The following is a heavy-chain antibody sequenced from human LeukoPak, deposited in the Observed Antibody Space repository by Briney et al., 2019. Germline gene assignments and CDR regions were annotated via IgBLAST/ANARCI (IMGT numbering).Heavy chain of an antibody. CDR2: ISSSSGTI. CDR1: GFTFSSYS. CDR3: ARDYDSSGYQSDYFDY. V-gene: IGHV3-48*02. Sequence: GGSLRLSCAASGFTFSSYSMNWVRQAPGKGLEWVSYISSSSGTIYYADSVKGRFTVSRDNAKDSLFLQMNSPRDEDTAVYYCARDYDSSGYQSDYFDYWGQGTLVTVSS. J-gene: IGHJ4*02. D-gene: IGHD3-22*01.